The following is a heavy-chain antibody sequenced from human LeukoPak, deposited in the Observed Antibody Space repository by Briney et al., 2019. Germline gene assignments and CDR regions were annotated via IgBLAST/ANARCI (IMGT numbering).Heavy chain of an antibody. D-gene: IGHD5-18*01. V-gene: IGHV4-59*01. CDR1: GGSISSYY. CDR2: IYDSGST. CDR3: AREGYSYGLDY. Sequence: SETLSLTCTVSGGSISSYYWSWIRQPPGKGLRWIGYIYDSGSTNYNPSTKSRATIPVAATNNNISRMLSSVTAADTAVYYCAREGYSYGLDYWGQGTLVTVSP. J-gene: IGHJ4*02.